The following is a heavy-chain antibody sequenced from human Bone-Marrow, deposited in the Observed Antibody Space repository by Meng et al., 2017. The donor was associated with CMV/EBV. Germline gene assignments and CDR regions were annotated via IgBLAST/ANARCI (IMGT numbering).Heavy chain of an antibody. J-gene: IGHJ5*02. V-gene: IGHV4-39*07. CDR3: ARDLHFYHYDFWSGYLGGWFDP. CDR1: GGSISSSSYY. Sequence: SETLSLTCTVSGGSISSSSYYWGWIRQPPGKGLEWIGSIYYSGSTNYNPSLKSRVTISVDKSKNQFSLKLSSVTAADTAVYYCARDLHFYHYDFWSGYLGGWFDPWGQGTLVTVSS. CDR2: IYYSGST. D-gene: IGHD3-3*01.